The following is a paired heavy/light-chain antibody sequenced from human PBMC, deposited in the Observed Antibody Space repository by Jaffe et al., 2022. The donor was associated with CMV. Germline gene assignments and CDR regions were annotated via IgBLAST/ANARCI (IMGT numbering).Heavy chain of an antibody. D-gene: IGHD2-15*01. CDR2: ITSTGTDT. J-gene: IGHJ1*01. Sequence: EVQLVESGGAVVQPGGSLRLSCVASGFMFDSYEMNWVRQTPGKGLEWISNITSTGTDTHYVDSVKGRFTSSRDNAKNVLFLHMSSLRAEDTAIYYCARGGFCESDVCQSAAYFQHWGQGTLVTVSS. V-gene: IGHV3-48*03. CDR1: GFMFDSYE. CDR3: ARGGFCESDVCQSAAYFQH.
Light chain of an antibody. V-gene: IGKV1-5*03. CDR1: QSIRVS. CDR2: TAS. Sequence: DIQMTQSPSTLSASEGDRVTINCRASQSIRVSLAWYQQKPGKAPKLLVYTASTLESGVPSRFSGSGSGTQFTLTINSLQPDDFATYYCQQYNTYPWTFGQGTKVEIK. CDR3: QQYNTYPWT. J-gene: IGKJ1*01.